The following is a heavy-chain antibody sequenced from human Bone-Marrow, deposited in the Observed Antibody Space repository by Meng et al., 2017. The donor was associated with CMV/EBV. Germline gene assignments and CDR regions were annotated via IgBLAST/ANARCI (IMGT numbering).Heavy chain of an antibody. CDR1: GGTFSSYA. V-gene: IGHV1-69*05. Sequence: SVKVSCKASGGTFSSYAISWVRQAPGQGLEWMGGIIPIFGTANYAQKFQGRVTITTDESTSTAYMELSSLRSEDTAVYYCARGVTVVVPAAWEYYYGMDVWDQGTTVTVSS. J-gene: IGHJ6*02. CDR3: ARGVTVVVPAAWEYYYGMDV. D-gene: IGHD2-2*01. CDR2: IIPIFGTA.